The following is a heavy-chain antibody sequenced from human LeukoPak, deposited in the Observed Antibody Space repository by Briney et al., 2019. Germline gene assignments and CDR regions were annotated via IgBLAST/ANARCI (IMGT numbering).Heavy chain of an antibody. CDR1: AFSFSKFA. D-gene: IGHD4-17*01. CDR2: ITANGGYT. J-gene: IGHJ3*01. CDR3: AKDPNGDYIGAFDF. V-gene: IGHV3-23*01. Sequence: GGSLRLCCAASAFSFSKFALIWVRQAPGKGLEWVSAITANGGYTLYADAVKGRFTVSRDNSKNTLYLQINSLRPEDTAMYYCAKDPNGDYIGAFDFWGQGTMVTVSS.